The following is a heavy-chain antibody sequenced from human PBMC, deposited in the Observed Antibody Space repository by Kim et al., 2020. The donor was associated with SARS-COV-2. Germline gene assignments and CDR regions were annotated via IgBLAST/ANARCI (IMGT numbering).Heavy chain of an antibody. CDR1: GFTFSSYS. V-gene: IGHV3-21*01. Sequence: GGSLRLSCAASGFTFSSYSMNWVRQAPGKGLEWVSSISSSSSYIYYADSVKGRFTISRDNAKNSLYLQMNSLRAEDTAVYYCARALPYYDSSGYYLGMGAFDIWGQGTMVTVSS. CDR2: ISSSSSYI. J-gene: IGHJ3*02. D-gene: IGHD3-22*01. CDR3: ARALPYYDSSGYYLGMGAFDI.